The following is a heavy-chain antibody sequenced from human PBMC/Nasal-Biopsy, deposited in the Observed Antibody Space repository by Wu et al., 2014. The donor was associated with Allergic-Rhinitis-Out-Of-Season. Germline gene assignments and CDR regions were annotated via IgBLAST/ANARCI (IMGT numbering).Heavy chain of an antibody. V-gene: IGHV2-70*11. Sequence: PTQTLTLTCSFSGFSLNTSGMCVSWIRQSPGKALEWLGRIDWDDDKYYKASLETRLTISRDTSKNQVVLTMINMDPVDTATYYCARDLLVAPASMRGDYFYYGLDVWGQGTTVTVSS. D-gene: IGHD2-2*01. CDR1: GFSLNTSGMC. J-gene: IGHJ6*02. CDR2: IDWDDDK. CDR3: ARDLLVAPASMRGDYFYYGLDV.